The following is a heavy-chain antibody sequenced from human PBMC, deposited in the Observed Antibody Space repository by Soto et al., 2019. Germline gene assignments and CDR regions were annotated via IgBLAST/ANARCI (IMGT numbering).Heavy chain of an antibody. D-gene: IGHD3-22*01. CDR1: GFTFTSSA. V-gene: IGHV1-58*01. CDR2: IVVGSGNT. CDR3: AAGLAYDSSGYPFLFGGYYGMDV. J-gene: IGHJ6*02. Sequence: QMQLVQSGPEVKKPGTSVKVSCKASGFTFTSSAVQWVRQARGQRLEWIGWIVVGSGNTNYAQKFQERVTITRDMSTSTXXVXLXXLRSEDTAVYYCAAGLAYDSSGYPFLFGGYYGMDVWGQGTTVTVSS.